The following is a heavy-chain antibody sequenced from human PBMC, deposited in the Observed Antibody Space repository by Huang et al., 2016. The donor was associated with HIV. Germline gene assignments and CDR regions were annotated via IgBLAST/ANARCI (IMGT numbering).Heavy chain of an antibody. CDR2: RNTNTGNT. Sequence: QVHLVQSGAEVKKPGASVKVSCKASGYTFPNYDINWVRQAPGRGLEWRGWRNTNTGNTGVAQSFQVRVTMTRKTSITTAYMELTSLTSEDTAVYYCARSAYGDLDYWGLGTLVIVSS. J-gene: IGHJ4*02. V-gene: IGHV1-8*02. D-gene: IGHD4-17*01. CDR3: ARSAYGDLDY. CDR1: GYTFPNYD.